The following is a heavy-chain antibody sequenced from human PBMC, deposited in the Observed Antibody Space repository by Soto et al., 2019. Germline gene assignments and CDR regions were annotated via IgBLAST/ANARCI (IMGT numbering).Heavy chain of an antibody. V-gene: IGHV1-69*01. J-gene: IGHJ5*02. CDR2: IIPVFGTP. CDR3: ARAAYTSRATQWLDP. CDR1: GGTFINYG. D-gene: IGHD3-16*01. Sequence: QVQLVQSGAEVKKPGSSVTVSCKASGGTFINYGVTWVRQAPGQGLEWMGGIIPVFGTPNYAQKFQGRVTITADESRTTAYMELSSLRSEDTAVYYCARAAYTSRATQWLDPWGQGNLVTVSS.